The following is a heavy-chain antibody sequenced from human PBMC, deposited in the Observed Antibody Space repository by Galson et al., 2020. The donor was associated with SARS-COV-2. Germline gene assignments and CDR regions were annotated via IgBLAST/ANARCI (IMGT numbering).Heavy chain of an antibody. J-gene: IGHJ4*02. D-gene: IGHD1-1*01. CDR2: IDSSSTYI. CDR1: GFTFSAYS. V-gene: IGHV3-21*01. Sequence: GESLKISCEASGFTFSAYSMHWVRQAPGKGLEWVSSIDSSSTYIYYTNSVKGRFSISRDNAKNSLYLQMNRLRAGDTALYYCARDLRYNWDGSPFFDSWGQGTPVTVSS. CDR3: ARDLRYNWDGSPFFDS.